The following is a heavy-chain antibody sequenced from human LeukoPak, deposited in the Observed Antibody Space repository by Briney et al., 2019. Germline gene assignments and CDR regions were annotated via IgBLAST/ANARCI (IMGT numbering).Heavy chain of an antibody. Sequence: GGSLRLSCAASGFVFSDYSMNWVRQAPGKGLEWVSNIRGSGSGSGSGMYYADSVKGRFTISRDNAKNSLYLQMSSLRAEDTAFYYCARDNNWGFDFGGQGALVTVSS. CDR3: ARDNNWGFDF. J-gene: IGHJ4*02. D-gene: IGHD7-27*01. CDR2: IRGSGSGSGSGM. V-gene: IGHV3-48*04. CDR1: GFVFSDYS.